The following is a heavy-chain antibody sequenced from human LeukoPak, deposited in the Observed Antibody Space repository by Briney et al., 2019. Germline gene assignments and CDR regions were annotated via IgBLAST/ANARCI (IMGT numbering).Heavy chain of an antibody. V-gene: IGHV3-73*01. Sequence: GGSLRLSCAAPGFTFSGSAMHWVRQASGKGLEWVGRIRSKANSYATAYAASVKGRFTISRDDSKNTAYLQMNSLKTEDTAVYYCTTHDYGGNVDYWGQGTLVTVSS. J-gene: IGHJ4*02. CDR3: TTHDYGGNVDY. CDR2: IRSKANSYAT. CDR1: GFTFSGSA. D-gene: IGHD4-23*01.